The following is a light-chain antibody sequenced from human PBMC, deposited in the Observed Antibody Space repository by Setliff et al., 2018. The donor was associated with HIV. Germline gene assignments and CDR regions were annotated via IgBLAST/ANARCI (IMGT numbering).Light chain of an antibody. CDR1: SSNIGSYKL. V-gene: IGLV2-14*02. CDR3: CSYTSSNTVL. CDR2: EVN. Sequence: QSALAQPASVSGSPGQSITISCTGTSSNIGSYKLVSWYQQRPGKAPKLFIYEVNQRPSGVSNRFSGSKSGNTASLTISGLQAEDEADYYCCSYTSSNTVLFGGGTK. J-gene: IGLJ2*01.